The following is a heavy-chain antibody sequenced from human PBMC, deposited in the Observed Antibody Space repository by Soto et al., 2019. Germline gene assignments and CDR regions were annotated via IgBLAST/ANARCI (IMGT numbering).Heavy chain of an antibody. CDR3: ARHEVVSAAMWGGYYYYGMDV. D-gene: IGHD2-2*01. V-gene: IGHV4-59*08. Sequence: ASETLSLTCTVSGGSISSYYWSWIRQPPGKGLEWIGYIYYSGSTNYNPSLKSRVTISVDTSKNQFSLKLSSVTAADTAVYYCARHEVVSAAMWGGYYYYGMDVWGQGTMVTVSS. J-gene: IGHJ6*02. CDR1: GGSISSYY. CDR2: IYYSGST.